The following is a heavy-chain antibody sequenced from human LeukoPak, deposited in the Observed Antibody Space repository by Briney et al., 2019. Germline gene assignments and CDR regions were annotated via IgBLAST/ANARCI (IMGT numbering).Heavy chain of an antibody. D-gene: IGHD6-19*01. V-gene: IGHV3-74*01. CDR3: AKDDALYSSGWYVRGDFDY. CDR2: VSSDGSST. CDR1: GFSFSSYW. J-gene: IGHJ4*02. Sequence: GGSLRLSCAVSGFSFSSYWMHWVRQAPGKGLVWVSRVSSDGSSTSYADSVKGRFTISRDNAKNTLYLQMNSLRAEDTAVYYCAKDDALYSSGWYVRGDFDYWGQGTLVTVSS.